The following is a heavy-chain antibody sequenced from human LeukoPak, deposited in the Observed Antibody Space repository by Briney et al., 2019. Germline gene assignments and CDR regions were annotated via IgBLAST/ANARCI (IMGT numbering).Heavy chain of an antibody. J-gene: IGHJ5*02. CDR3: ARDLGTHCSSTSCYEYNWFDP. CDR1: GFTFSDYY. V-gene: IGHV3-11*05. Sequence: EGSLRLSCAASGFTFSDYYMSWIRQAPGKGLEWVSYISSSSSYTNYADSVKGRFTISRDNAKNSLYLQMNSLRAEDTAVYYCARDLGTHCSSTSCYEYNWFDPWGQGTLVTVSS. CDR2: ISSSSSYT. D-gene: IGHD2-2*01.